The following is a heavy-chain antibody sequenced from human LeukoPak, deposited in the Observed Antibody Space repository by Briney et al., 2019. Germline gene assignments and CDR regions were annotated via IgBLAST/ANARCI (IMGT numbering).Heavy chain of an antibody. Sequence: GGSLRLSCAASGFTVSSNYMSWVRQAPGKGLGWVSVIYSGGSTYYADSVKGRFTTSRDNSKNTLYLQMNSLRAEDTAVYYCARDTGYSSGFDYWGQGTLVTVSS. CDR3: ARDTGYSSGFDY. V-gene: IGHV3-53*01. J-gene: IGHJ4*02. CDR1: GFTVSSNY. D-gene: IGHD6-19*01. CDR2: IYSGGST.